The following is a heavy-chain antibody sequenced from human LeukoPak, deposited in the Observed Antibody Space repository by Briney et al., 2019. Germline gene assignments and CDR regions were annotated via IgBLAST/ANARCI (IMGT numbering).Heavy chain of an antibody. CDR3: ARSLGYCGSTSCYRSGFDY. CDR1: GGSINSGGYF. V-gene: IGHV4-31*03. Sequence: MPSQTLSLTCSGSGGSINSGGYFWNWVRQQPGKGLEWIGYIYYSGSTYYNPSLKGRVTISVDTSKNQFSLKLTSVTAADTALYYCARSLGYCGSTSCYRSGFDYWGQGTLVTVSS. D-gene: IGHD2-2*01. J-gene: IGHJ4*02. CDR2: IYYSGST.